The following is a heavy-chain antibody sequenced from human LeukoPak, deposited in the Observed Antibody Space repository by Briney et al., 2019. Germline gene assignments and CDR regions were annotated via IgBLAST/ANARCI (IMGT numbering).Heavy chain of an antibody. D-gene: IGHD3-22*01. J-gene: IGHJ4*02. CDR2: ISGSGGST. CDR3: AKDLHYYDSSGQGYFDY. CDR1: GFTFSSYA. Sequence: GGSLRLSCAASGFTFSSYAMSWVRQAPGKGLEWVSSISGSGGSTYYADSVKGRFTISRDNSKNTLYLQMNSLRAEDTAVYYCAKDLHYYDSSGQGYFDYWGQGTLVTVSS. V-gene: IGHV3-23*01.